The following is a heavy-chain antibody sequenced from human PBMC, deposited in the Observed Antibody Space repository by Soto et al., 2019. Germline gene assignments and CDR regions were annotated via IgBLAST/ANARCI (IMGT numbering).Heavy chain of an antibody. D-gene: IGHD5-18*01. CDR2: ILSSGST. CDR3: AREGSYGAYNFAHGIQLWSFDF. V-gene: IGHV4-4*07. Sequence: SETLSLTCTVSGGSINTFYWSWVRQPAGKGLEWIGRILSSGSTSFNPSLESRVAMSVDTSKNHFSLNLSSVTAADMAVYYCAREGSYGAYNFAHGIQLWSFDFWGQGALVTVSS. J-gene: IGHJ4*02. CDR1: GGSINTFY.